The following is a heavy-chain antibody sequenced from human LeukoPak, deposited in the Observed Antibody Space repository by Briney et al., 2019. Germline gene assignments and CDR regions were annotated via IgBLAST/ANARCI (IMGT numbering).Heavy chain of an antibody. CDR1: GFTFNNYA. V-gene: IGHV3-23*01. Sequence: GGSLRLSCAASGFTFNNYAMNWVRQAPGKGLEWASSISDTGASTYYADSVKGRFTISRSDSKSTLYLQMNSLRDEDTAVYYCAKVLRGLAYYGDYRDWGQGTLVTVSS. CDR3: AKVLRGLAYYGDYRD. J-gene: IGHJ4*02. CDR2: ISDTGAST. D-gene: IGHD4-17*01.